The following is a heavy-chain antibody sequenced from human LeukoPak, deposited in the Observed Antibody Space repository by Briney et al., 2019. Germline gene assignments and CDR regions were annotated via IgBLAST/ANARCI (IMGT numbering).Heavy chain of an antibody. D-gene: IGHD3-3*01. V-gene: IGHV4-31*03. CDR3: ARKGLGYDFWSGHDYHYYYMDV. CDR1: GGSISSGGYY. CDR2: IYYSGST. J-gene: IGHJ6*03. Sequence: SQTLSLTCTVSGGSISSGGYYWSWIRQHPGKGLEWIGYIYYSGSTYYNPSLKSRVTISVDTSKNQFSLKLSSVTAADTAVDYCARKGLGYDFWSGHDYHYYYMDVWGKGTTVTVSS.